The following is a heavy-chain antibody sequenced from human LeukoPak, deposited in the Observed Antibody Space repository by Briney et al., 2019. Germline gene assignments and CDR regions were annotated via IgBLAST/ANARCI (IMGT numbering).Heavy chain of an antibody. Sequence: GRSLRLSCTASGFTFSDYGLHWVRQAPGRGLEWVAIISYDGNDKFYADSVKGRFTISRDSSKNTLYLQMNTLRAEDTAVYYCARDYYHSRGFFVFYSGLDVWGQGTTVIVSS. J-gene: IGHJ6*02. CDR3: ARDYYHSRGFFVFYSGLDV. V-gene: IGHV3-30*03. D-gene: IGHD3-22*01. CDR1: GFTFSDYG. CDR2: ISYDGNDK.